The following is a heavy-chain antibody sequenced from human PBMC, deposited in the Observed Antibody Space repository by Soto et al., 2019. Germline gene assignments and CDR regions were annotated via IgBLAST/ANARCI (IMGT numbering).Heavy chain of an antibody. CDR1: GFIFDDFA. V-gene: IGHV3-9*01. J-gene: IGHJ4*02. CDR2: ISWNSDSI. Sequence: EAQLVESGGGLVQPGRSLRLSWAGSGFIFDDFAIHWVRQAPGKGLEWVSGISWNSDSIEYADSVKGRFTISRDDAKNALYLQMNSLRVEDTALYYCTKVGGLYDFWSGPLHFDLWGQGTLVTVSS. CDR3: TKVGGLYDFWSGPLHFDL. D-gene: IGHD3-3*01.